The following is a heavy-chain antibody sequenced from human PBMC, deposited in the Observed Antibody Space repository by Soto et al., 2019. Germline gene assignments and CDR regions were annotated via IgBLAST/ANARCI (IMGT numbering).Heavy chain of an antibody. Sequence: KPSETLSLTCAVSGGSISSGGYSWSWIRRPPGKGLEWIGYIYHSGSTYYNPSLKSRVTISVDRSKNQFSLKLSSVTAADTAVYYCARTMVYYDSSGYYPYYFDYWGQGTLVTVSS. CDR1: GGSISSGGYS. D-gene: IGHD3-22*01. CDR2: IYHSGST. J-gene: IGHJ4*02. V-gene: IGHV4-30-2*01. CDR3: ARTMVYYDSSGYYPYYFDY.